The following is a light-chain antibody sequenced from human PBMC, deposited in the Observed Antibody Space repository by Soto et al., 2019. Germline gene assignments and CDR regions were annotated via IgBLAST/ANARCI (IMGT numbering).Light chain of an antibody. CDR3: QQSYSTPIT. Sequence: DIQMTQSPSSLSASVGDRVTITCRASQSISNYLNWYEQKPREAPKLLIYAASSLQSGVPSRFSGSGSGTDFTLTISSLQPEDSATYYCQQSYSTPITFGKGTRLEIK. CDR1: QSISNY. V-gene: IGKV1-39*01. J-gene: IGKJ5*01. CDR2: AAS.